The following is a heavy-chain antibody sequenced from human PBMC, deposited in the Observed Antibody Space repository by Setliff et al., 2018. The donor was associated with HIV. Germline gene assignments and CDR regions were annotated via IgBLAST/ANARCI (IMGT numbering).Heavy chain of an antibody. J-gene: IGHJ4*02. CDR2: IYYSGGT. V-gene: IGHV4-39*01. CDR1: GGSIISSTYF. CDR3: ARLLVAGMLFDY. D-gene: IGHD2-15*01. Sequence: SSETLSLTCTVSGGSIISSTYFWGWIRQPPGKGLECIGNIYYSGGTSYNPSLKSRVTISVDTSKNQFSLKLSSVTAADTAVYYCARLLVAGMLFDYWGQGTLVTVSS.